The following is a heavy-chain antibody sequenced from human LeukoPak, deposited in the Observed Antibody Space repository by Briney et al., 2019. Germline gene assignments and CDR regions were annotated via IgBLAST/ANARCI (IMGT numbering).Heavy chain of an antibody. CDR1: GGSISSYY. V-gene: IGHV4-59*01. CDR3: AGDYGSGSYYNY. Sequence: SETLSLTCIVSGGSISSYYWSWIRQPPGKGLEWIGYIYYSGSTNYNPSLKSRVTISVDTSKNQFSLKLSSVTAADTAVYYCAGDYGSGSYYNYWGQGTLVTVSS. J-gene: IGHJ4*02. D-gene: IGHD3-10*01. CDR2: IYYSGST.